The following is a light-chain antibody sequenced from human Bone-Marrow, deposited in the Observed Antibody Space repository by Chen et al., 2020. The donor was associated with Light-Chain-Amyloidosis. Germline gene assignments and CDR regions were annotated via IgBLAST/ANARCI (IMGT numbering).Light chain of an antibody. CDR3: ATWDDSLNGVM. V-gene: IGLV1-44*01. CDR2: SNN. J-gene: IGLJ3*02. Sequence: QSVLTQPPSVSGTPGQRVTISCSGSNSNIGNNAVNWYQQQYPVTAPKLLIYSNNQRPSGVPDRFAGSRSGNSASLAISGLQPEDEAEYYCATWDDSLNGVMFGGGTKLTVL. CDR1: NSNIGNNA.